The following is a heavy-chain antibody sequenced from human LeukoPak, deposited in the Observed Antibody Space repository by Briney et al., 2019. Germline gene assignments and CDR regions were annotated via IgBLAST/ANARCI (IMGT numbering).Heavy chain of an antibody. CDR3: AREPVVGAAAGTQTDV. V-gene: IGHV3-21*01. Sequence: PGGSLRLSCAASGFTFTNAWMNWVRQAPGKGLEWVSAISGSGGSTYYADSVKGRFTISRDNAKNSLYLQMNSLRAEDTAVYYCAREPVVGAAAGTQTDVWGQGTTVTVSS. J-gene: IGHJ6*02. D-gene: IGHD6-13*01. CDR2: ISGSGGST. CDR1: GFTFTNAW.